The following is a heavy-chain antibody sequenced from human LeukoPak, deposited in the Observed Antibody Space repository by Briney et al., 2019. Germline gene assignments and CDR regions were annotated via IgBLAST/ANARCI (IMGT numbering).Heavy chain of an antibody. D-gene: IGHD5-12*01. CDR3: ARGGSGYALNWFDP. V-gene: IGHV4-59*01. J-gene: IGHJ5*02. CDR1: GGSIGSYY. Sequence: PLETLSLTCTVSGGSIGSYYWSWIRQPPGKGLEWIGHISYSGSTNYNPSLKSRVTISVDTSKNQFSLKLSSVTAADTAVYYCARGGSGYALNWFDPWGQGTLVTVSS. CDR2: ISYSGST.